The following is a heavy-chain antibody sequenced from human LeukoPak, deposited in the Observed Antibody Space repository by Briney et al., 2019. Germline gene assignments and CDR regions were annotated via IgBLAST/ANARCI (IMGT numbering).Heavy chain of an antibody. CDR1: GGTISRSNYY. Sequence: SETLSLTRTVSGGTISRSNYYWGWIRQSPGEGLECIGNIFYRGRTYYKSSLKSRVTISVNTSQNQFSLKLSPVAAAGTGVYFCARAFEYYYCDYWGQGTLVTVSS. V-gene: IGHV4-39*01. D-gene: IGHD2/OR15-2a*01. CDR3: ARAFEYYYCDY. J-gene: IGHJ4*02. CDR2: IFYRGRT.